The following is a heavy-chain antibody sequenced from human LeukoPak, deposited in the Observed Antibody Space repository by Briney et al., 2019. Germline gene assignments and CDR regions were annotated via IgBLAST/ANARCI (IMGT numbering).Heavy chain of an antibody. D-gene: IGHD6-13*01. Sequence: PSETLSLTCAVYGGSFSGYFWSWIRQPPGKGLEWIGYIYYTGSTNYNPSLNSRVTISVDTSKNQFSLKLSSVTAADTAVYYCARETPAFHSSSWHGYFDYWGQGTLVTVSS. CDR2: IYYTGST. V-gene: IGHV4-34*11. CDR3: ARETPAFHSSSWHGYFDY. CDR1: GGSFSGYF. J-gene: IGHJ4*02.